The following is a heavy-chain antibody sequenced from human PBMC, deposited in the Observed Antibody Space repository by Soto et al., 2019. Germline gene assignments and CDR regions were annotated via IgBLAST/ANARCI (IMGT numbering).Heavy chain of an antibody. CDR1: GGTFSSYA. Sequence: QVQLVQSGAEVKKPGSSVKVSCKASGGTFSSYAISWVRQAPGQGLEWMGGIIPIFGTANYAQKFQGRVTITADESTSTAYMELRSLRSEDTAVYYCARGAEGVGATDDYFDYWGQGTLVTVSS. CDR3: ARGAEGVGATDDYFDY. D-gene: IGHD1-26*01. J-gene: IGHJ4*02. V-gene: IGHV1-69*12. CDR2: IIPIFGTA.